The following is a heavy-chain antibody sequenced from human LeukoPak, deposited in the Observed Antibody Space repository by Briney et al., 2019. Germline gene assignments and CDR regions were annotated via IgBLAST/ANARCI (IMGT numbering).Heavy chain of an antibody. D-gene: IGHD3-10*01. J-gene: IGHJ4*02. Sequence: ASVKVSCKASGYTFTSYGISWVRQAPGQGLEWMGWISAYNGNTNYAQKLQGRVTMTTDTSTSTAYMELRSLRSDDTAVYYCGGTGWFGESLGYWGQGTLVTVSS. CDR2: ISAYNGNT. CDR3: GGTGWFGESLGY. V-gene: IGHV1-18*01. CDR1: GYTFTSYG.